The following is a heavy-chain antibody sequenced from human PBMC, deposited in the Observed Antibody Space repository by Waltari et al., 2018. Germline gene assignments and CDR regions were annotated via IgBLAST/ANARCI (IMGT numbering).Heavy chain of an antibody. D-gene: IGHD3-22*01. CDR3: AIMDSSGQPDY. CDR2: IIPILGIA. CDR1: GGTFSSYP. V-gene: IGHV1-69*09. J-gene: IGHJ4*02. Sequence: QVQLVQSGAEVKKPGSSVKVSCKASGGTFSSYPNSWGRQAPGQGLEWMGRIIPILGIANYAQKFQGRVTITADKSTSTAYMELSSLRSEDTAVYYCAIMDSSGQPDYWGQGTLVTVSS.